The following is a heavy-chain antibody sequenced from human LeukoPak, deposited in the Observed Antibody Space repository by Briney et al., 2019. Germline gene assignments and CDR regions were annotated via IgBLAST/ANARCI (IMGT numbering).Heavy chain of an antibody. CDR1: GFTFSSYG. CDR2: IWYDGSNK. V-gene: IGHV3-33*01. CDR3: ARDPLAYCGGDCYPDY. J-gene: IGHJ4*02. D-gene: IGHD2-21*02. Sequence: GGSLRLSCAAFGFTFSSYGMHWVRQAPGKGLEWVAVIWYDGSNKYYADSVKGRFTISRDNSKNTLYLQMNSLRAEDTAVYYCARDPLAYCGGDCYPDYWGQGTLVTVSS.